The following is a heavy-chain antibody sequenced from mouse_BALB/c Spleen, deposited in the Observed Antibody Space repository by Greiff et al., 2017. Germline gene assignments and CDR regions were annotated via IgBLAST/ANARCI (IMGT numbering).Heavy chain of an antibody. J-gene: IGHJ4*01. CDR1: GYTFTSYY. D-gene: IGHD2-14*01. CDR3: ARPYYRYEAMDY. CDR2: IYPGNVNT. V-gene: IGHV1S56*01. Sequence: VQLQQSGPELVKPGASVRISCKASGYTFTSYYIHWVKQRPGQGLEWIGWIYPGNVNTKYNEKFKGKATLTADKSTSTAYMQLSSLTSEDSAVYFCARPYYRYEAMDYWGQGTSVTVSS.